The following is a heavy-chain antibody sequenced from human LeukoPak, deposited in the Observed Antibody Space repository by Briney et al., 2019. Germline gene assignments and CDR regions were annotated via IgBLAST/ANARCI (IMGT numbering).Heavy chain of an antibody. CDR3: VKPEAGSTSCFDY. CDR2: ISSNGGST. V-gene: IGHV3-64D*06. D-gene: IGHD2-2*01. CDR1: GFIFKTYT. J-gene: IGHJ4*02. Sequence: GGSLRLSCAASGFIFKTYTMTWVRQAPGKGLEYVSAISSNGGSTYYADSVKGRFTISRDNSKNTLYLQMSSLRAEDTAVYYCVKPEAGSTSCFDYWGQGTLVTVSS.